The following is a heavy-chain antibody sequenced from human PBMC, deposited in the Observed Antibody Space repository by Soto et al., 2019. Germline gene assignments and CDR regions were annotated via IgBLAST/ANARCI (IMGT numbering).Heavy chain of an antibody. CDR3: ARGAPGRDGYNLDFQH. D-gene: IGHD5-12*01. CDR1: GFTFSTYA. V-gene: IGHV3-21*04. Sequence: GGSLRLSCAASGFTFSTYAMNWVRQAPGKGLEWVSSISSSGSFRYYADSVKGRFTISRDNAKKSLYLQMNSLRAQDTAVYYCARGAPGRDGYNLDFQHWGQGTLVTVSS. J-gene: IGHJ1*01. CDR2: ISSSGSFR.